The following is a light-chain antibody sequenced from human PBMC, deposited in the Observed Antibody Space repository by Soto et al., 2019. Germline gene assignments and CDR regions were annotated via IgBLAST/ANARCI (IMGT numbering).Light chain of an antibody. J-gene: IGLJ2*01. CDR2: DVF. Sequence: QSVLTQPPSVSGSPGQSVTISCTGTSSDIGRYHYVSWYQQRPRKAPKLIIYDVFKRPSGVPDRFSGSKSANTASLTISGLQADDEANYCCCAHTGTSILFGGGTKVTVL. CDR3: CAHTGTSIL. CDR1: SSDIGRYHY. V-gene: IGLV2-11*01.